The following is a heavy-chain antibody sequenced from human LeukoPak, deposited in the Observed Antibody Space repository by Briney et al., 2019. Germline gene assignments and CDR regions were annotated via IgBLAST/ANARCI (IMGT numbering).Heavy chain of an antibody. D-gene: IGHD2-2*01. V-gene: IGHV4-61*02. CDR2: IYTSGST. CDR3: ARDQVVVVPAARHYYYYMDV. J-gene: IGHJ6*03. CDR1: GGSISSGSYY. Sequence: PSQTLSLTCTVSGGSISSGSYYWSWIRQPAGKGLEWIGRIYTSGSTNYNPSLKSRVTISVDTSQNQFSLKLSSVTAADTAVYYCARDQVVVVPAARHYYYYMDVWGKGTTVTVSS.